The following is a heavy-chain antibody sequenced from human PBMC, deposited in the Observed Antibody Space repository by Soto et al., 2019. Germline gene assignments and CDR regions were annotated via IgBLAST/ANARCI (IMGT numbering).Heavy chain of an antibody. CDR1: GGSISSYC. V-gene: IGHV4-59*08. D-gene: IGHD2-8*02. CDR2: IYYSGST. CDR3: GRREGAVGTVGGSAP. J-gene: IGHJ5*02. Sequence: PSETLSLTCTVSGGSISSYCWSWIRQPPGKGLEWIGYIYYSGSTNYNPSLKSRVTISVDTSKNQFSLKLSSVTAADTAVYYCGRREGAVGTVGGSAPGGKRTLDPVPS.